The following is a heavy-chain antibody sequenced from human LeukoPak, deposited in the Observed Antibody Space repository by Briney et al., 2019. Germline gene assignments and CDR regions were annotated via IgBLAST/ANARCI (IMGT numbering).Heavy chain of an antibody. Sequence: SVKVSCKASGGTFSSYAISWVRQAPGQGLEWMGGIIPIFGTANYAQKFQDRVTITTDESTSTAHMDLSSLRSEGTAVYYCARSPGLDWYFDLWGRGTLVAVSS. J-gene: IGHJ2*01. CDR1: GGTFSSYA. V-gene: IGHV1-69*05. CDR3: ARSPGLDWYFDL. CDR2: IIPIFGTA.